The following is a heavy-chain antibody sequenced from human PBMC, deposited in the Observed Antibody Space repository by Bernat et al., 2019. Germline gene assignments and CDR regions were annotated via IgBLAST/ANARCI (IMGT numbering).Heavy chain of an antibody. D-gene: IGHD3-3*01. V-gene: IGHV3-21*04. CDR3: AASGYYSKGYFDY. CDR2: ISSSSSYI. CDR1: GFTFSSYS. J-gene: IGHJ4*02. Sequence: EVQLVESGGGLVKPGGSLRLSCAASGFTFSSYSMNWVRQAPGKGLEWVSSISSSSSYIYYADSVKGRFTISRDNSKNTLYLQMNSLRAEDTAVYYCAASGYYSKGYFDYWGQGTLVTVSS.